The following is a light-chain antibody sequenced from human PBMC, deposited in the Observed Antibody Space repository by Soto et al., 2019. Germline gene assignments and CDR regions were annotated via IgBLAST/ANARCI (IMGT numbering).Light chain of an antibody. CDR2: GAS. J-gene: IGKJ4*01. CDR1: QSVSSN. V-gene: IGKV3-15*01. Sequence: EIGIAQSRSTLSMSPWAGSTIYYMASQSVSSNLAWYQQKPGQAPRLLVYGASTRATGIPARFSGSGSGTQSTLTISRLQSADFAVYSCQQHNHRPLTIRGGTKVDI. CDR3: QQHNHRPLT.